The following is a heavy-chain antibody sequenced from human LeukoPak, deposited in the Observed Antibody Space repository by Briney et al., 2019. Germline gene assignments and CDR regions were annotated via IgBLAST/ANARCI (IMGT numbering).Heavy chain of an antibody. Sequence: SETLSLTCTVSGASMSNSYCSWVRQPAGKGLEWIGHIQDRGSTIYNPSLGSRVTMSIDTPKNQFSLKLNSVTAADTAVYYCTREQWLHVWDYWGQGTLVTVSA. CDR2: IQDRGST. CDR1: GASMSNSY. CDR3: TREQWLHVWDY. D-gene: IGHD5-12*01. V-gene: IGHV4-4*07. J-gene: IGHJ4*02.